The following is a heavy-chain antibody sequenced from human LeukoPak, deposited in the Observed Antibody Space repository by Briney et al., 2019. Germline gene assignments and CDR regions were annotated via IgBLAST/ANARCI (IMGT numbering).Heavy chain of an antibody. CDR1: GYTFTSYD. D-gene: IGHD5-18*01. CDR2: MNPNSGNT. V-gene: IGHV1-8*03. J-gene: IGHJ4*02. CDR3: VVGTAMVIFDY. Sequence: ASVKVSCKASGYTFTSYDINWVRQATGQGLEWMGWMNPNSGNTGYAQKFQGRVTITRNTSISTAYMELSSLRSEDTAVYYCVVGTAMVIFDYSGQGTLVTVSS.